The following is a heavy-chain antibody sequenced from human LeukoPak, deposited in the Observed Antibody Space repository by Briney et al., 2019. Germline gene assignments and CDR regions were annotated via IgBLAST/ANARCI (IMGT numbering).Heavy chain of an antibody. J-gene: IGHJ4*02. CDR3: ARGYHDFSGYWLSYFDY. D-gene: IGHD3-22*01. CDR1: GGSISSYY. V-gene: IGHV4-59*01. CDR2: ICYSGST. Sequence: SETLSLTCTVSGGSISSYYWSWIRQPPGKGLEWIGYICYSGSTNYNPSLKSRVTISVDTSKNQFSLKLSSVTAADTAVYYCARGYHDFSGYWLSYFDYWGQGTLVTVSS.